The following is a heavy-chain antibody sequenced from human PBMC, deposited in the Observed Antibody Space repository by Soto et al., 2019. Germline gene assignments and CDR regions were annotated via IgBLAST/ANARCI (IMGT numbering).Heavy chain of an antibody. J-gene: IGHJ4*02. V-gene: IGHV3-23*01. Sequence: GGSLRLSCAASGFIFSSYAMNWVRQAPGKGLEWVSAIRGSGGSTYYADSVKGRFTISRDNSKNTLYLQMNSLRAEDTAVYYCYGANNYHTPTVDYWGQGTLVTVSS. D-gene: IGHD4-17*01. CDR2: IRGSGGST. CDR3: YGANNYHTPTVDY. CDR1: GFIFSSYA.